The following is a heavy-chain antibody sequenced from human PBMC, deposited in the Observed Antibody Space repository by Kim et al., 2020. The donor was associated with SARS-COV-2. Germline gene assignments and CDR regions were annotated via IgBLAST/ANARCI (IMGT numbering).Heavy chain of an antibody. V-gene: IGHV3-48*03. Sequence: RVTISRDNAKNSLYLQMNSLRAEDTAVYYCARDLGVVVPAAIGVPDYFDYWGQGTLVTVSS. J-gene: IGHJ4*02. CDR3: ARDLGVVVPAAIGVPDYFDY. D-gene: IGHD2-2*01.